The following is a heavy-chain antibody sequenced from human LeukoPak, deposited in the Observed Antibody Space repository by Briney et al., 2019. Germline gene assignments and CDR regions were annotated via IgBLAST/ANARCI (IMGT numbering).Heavy chain of an antibody. Sequence: SETLFLTCTVSGYSISSGYYWGWIRQPPGKGLEWIGSIYHSGRTYYNPSLKSRVTISVDTSKNQFSLKLSSVTAADTALYFCARADYSSSWSHYYYYMDVWGTGTTVTVSS. D-gene: IGHD6-13*01. CDR1: GYSISSGYY. V-gene: IGHV4-38-2*02. J-gene: IGHJ6*03. CDR2: IYHSGRT. CDR3: ARADYSSSWSHYYYYMDV.